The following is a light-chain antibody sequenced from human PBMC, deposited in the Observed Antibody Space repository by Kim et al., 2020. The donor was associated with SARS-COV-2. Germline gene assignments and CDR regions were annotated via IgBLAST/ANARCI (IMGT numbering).Light chain of an antibody. V-gene: IGLV2-14*03. J-gene: IGLJ2*01. CDR2: DVN. CDR3: SSYTGADTVV. Sequence: GQSITIACTGTRTRVGDDDYISWYQQHPDKAPKLIIYDVNYRPSGVSTRFSGSKSGNTASLTISGLQAADEAEYYCSSYTGADTVVFGGGTQLTVL. CDR1: RTRVGDDDY.